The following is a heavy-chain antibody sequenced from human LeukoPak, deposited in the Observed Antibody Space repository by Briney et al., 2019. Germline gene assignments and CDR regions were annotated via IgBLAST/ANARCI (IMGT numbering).Heavy chain of an antibody. V-gene: IGHV4-39*01. CDR1: GGSISSSSYY. D-gene: IGHD4-23*01. CDR2: IYYSGST. Sequence: PSETLSLTCSVSGGSISSSSYYWGWIRQPPGKGLEWIGSIYYSGSTYYNPSLKSRVTISVDTSRNQFSLKLKSVTAADTAVYYCARLAPTVVAPPIFYWGQGTLVTVSS. J-gene: IGHJ4*02. CDR3: ARLAPTVVAPPIFY.